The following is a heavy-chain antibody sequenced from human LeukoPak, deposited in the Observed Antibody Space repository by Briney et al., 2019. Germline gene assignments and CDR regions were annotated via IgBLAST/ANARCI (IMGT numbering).Heavy chain of an antibody. Sequence: SGTLSLTCAVSGGSISSSNWWSWVRQPPGKGLEWIGEIYHSGSTNYNPSLKSRVTISVDKSKNQFSLKLSSVTAADTGVYYCARHIVVIPAAMSSWSYYYYMDVWGKGTTVTVSS. CDR1: GGSISSSNW. CDR3: ARHIVVIPAAMSSWSYYYYMDV. J-gene: IGHJ6*03. V-gene: IGHV4-4*02. D-gene: IGHD2-2*01. CDR2: IYHSGST.